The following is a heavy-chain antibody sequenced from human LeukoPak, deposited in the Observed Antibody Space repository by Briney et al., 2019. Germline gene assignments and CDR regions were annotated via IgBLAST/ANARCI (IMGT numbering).Heavy chain of an antibody. Sequence: GGSLRLSCAASGFTFNTYGMHWVRQAPGKGLESVAFIRFDGTNKHYADSVKGRFTISRDNSKNTLYLQMNSLRADDTAVYYCAKDRSKGYGSGSSYIRAQKYYFDYWGQGTLVTVSS. D-gene: IGHD3-10*01. J-gene: IGHJ4*02. CDR3: AKDRSKGYGSGSSYIRAQKYYFDY. V-gene: IGHV3-30*02. CDR1: GFTFNTYG. CDR2: IRFDGTNK.